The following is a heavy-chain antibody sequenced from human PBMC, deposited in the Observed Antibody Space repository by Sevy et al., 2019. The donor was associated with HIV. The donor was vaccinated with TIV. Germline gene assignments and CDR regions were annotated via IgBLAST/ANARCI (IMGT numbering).Heavy chain of an antibody. V-gene: IGHV3-11*01. J-gene: IGHJ3*02. Sequence: GGSLRLSCAASGFILSDYYMSWIRQAPGKGLEWVSYISSSGSTIYYADSVKGRFTISRDNAKNSLYLQMNSLRAEDTAVYYCAREKGVARAFDIWGQGAMVTVSS. CDR2: ISSSGSTI. CDR1: GFILSDYY. D-gene: IGHD2-15*01. CDR3: AREKGVARAFDI.